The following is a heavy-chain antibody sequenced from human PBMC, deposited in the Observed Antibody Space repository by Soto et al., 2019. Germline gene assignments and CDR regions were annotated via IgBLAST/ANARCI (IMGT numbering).Heavy chain of an antibody. Sequence: PGGSLRLSCTASGFNFTYNAMSWVRHATGKGLQWVSTVSGNGENTYYAESVRGRFTISRDTSKNTLYLQMNSLRADDTAIYYCAKSDSSPIFGVVRYGMDVWGQGTTVTVSS. CDR2: VSGNGENT. CDR3: AKSDSSPIFGVVRYGMDV. J-gene: IGHJ6*02. D-gene: IGHD3-3*01. CDR1: GFNFTYNA. V-gene: IGHV3-23*01.